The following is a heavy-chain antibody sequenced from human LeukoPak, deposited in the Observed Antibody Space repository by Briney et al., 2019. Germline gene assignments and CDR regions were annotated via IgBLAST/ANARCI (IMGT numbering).Heavy chain of an antibody. J-gene: IGHJ5*02. D-gene: IGHD1-7*01. CDR3: ARASYNWNYVAWFDP. CDR1: GGTFSSYA. CDR2: IIPIFGTA. Sequence: GASVKVSCKASGGTFSSYAISWVRQAPGQGLEWMGGIIPIFGTANYAQKFQGRVTITADESTSTAYMELSSLRSEDTAVYYCARASYNWNYVAWFDPWGQGTLVTVSS. V-gene: IGHV1-69*01.